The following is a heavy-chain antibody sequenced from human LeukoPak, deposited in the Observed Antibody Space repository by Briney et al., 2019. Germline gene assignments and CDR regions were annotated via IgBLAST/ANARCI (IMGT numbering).Heavy chain of an antibody. CDR3: ARSNQADDY. J-gene: IGHJ4*02. D-gene: IGHD1-14*01. CDR2: ISHDGANK. Sequence: GGSLRLSCAASGFIFSGYGMHWVRQAPGKGLEWVALISHDGANKFYTDSMKGRFTISRDSAKNTLYLQMDSLRAEDTGVYYCARSNQADDYWGQGTLVTVSS. CDR1: GFIFSGYG. V-gene: IGHV3-30*03.